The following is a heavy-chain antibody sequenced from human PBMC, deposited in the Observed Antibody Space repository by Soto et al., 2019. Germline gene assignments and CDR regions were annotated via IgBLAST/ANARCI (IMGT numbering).Heavy chain of an antibody. CDR3: ARALSYHDVLTGRGWVFYFDY. D-gene: IGHD3-9*01. Sequence: QVRLQESGPGLVKPSETLSLTCTVSGGSISSYYWTWIRQPPGRGLEWIGDIYYSGNTNYNPSLKSRVTLSVDTSRSQFSLELKSVTTADTAVYYCARALSYHDVLTGRGWVFYFDYWGQGARVTVSS. J-gene: IGHJ4*02. CDR1: GGSISSYY. CDR2: IYYSGNT. V-gene: IGHV4-59*01.